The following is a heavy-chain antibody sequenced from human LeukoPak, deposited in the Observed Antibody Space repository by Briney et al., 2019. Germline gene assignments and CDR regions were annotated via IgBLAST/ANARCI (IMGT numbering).Heavy chain of an antibody. CDR3: ATLGEYYDSSGYYYN. D-gene: IGHD3-22*01. CDR1: GGSLSGYY. CDR2: INHSEST. Sequence: SETLSLTCAVYGGSLSGYYWSWIRQPPGKGLEWIGEINHSESTNYNPSLKSRVTISVDTSKNQFSLKLTSVTAADTAVYYCATLGEYYDSSGYYYNWGQGTLVTVSS. J-gene: IGHJ4*02. V-gene: IGHV4-34*01.